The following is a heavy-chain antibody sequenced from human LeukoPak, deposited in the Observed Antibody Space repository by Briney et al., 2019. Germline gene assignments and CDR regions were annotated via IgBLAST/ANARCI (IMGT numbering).Heavy chain of an antibody. CDR3: ARQGGLAAAGGALDY. J-gene: IGHJ4*02. V-gene: IGHV5-51*01. Sequence: GESLKISCKGSGYSFTSHWIGWLRQMPGKGLEWMGIIHPGDSDTRYRPSFQGQVTISADKSINTAYLQWNSLKASDTAMYYCARQGGLAAAGGALDYWGQGTLVTVSS. CDR1: GYSFTSHW. CDR2: IHPGDSDT. D-gene: IGHD6-13*01.